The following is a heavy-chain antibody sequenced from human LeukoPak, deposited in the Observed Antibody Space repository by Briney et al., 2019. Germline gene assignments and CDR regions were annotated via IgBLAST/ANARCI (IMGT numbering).Heavy chain of an antibody. CDR3: ARGGDYGSGSEFDY. V-gene: IGHV5-51*01. Sequence: PGGSLQISCQGSGCLFTSYWIGWVRQLPGKGLEGMGIIYPGDSDTKYSPSFEGQVTISAHKSISTPSLQWSGLKASDPAIYSWARGGDYGSGSEFDYWGQGTLVTVSS. J-gene: IGHJ4*02. CDR2: IYPGDSDT. CDR1: GCLFTSYW. D-gene: IGHD3-10*01.